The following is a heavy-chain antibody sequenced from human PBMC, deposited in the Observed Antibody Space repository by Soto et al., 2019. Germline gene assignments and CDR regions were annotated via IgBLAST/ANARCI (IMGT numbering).Heavy chain of an antibody. CDR3: AREERNYYDSSGYYH. CDR2: IYYSGST. Sequence: QVQLQESGPGLVKPSETLSLTCTVSGGSISSYYWSWIRQPPGKGLEWIGYIYYSGSTNYNPSLERRVTISVDTSKTQFSLNLSSVTAADTAVYYCAREERNYYDSSGYYHWGQGTLVTVSS. CDR1: GGSISSYY. D-gene: IGHD3-22*01. J-gene: IGHJ5*02. V-gene: IGHV4-59*01.